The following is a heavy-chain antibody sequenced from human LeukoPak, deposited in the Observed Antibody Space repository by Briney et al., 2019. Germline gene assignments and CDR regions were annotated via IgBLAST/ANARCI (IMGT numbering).Heavy chain of an antibody. CDR1: GGSFSGYY. V-gene: IGHV4-34*01. CDR2: INHSGST. J-gene: IGHJ4*02. Sequence: PSETLSLTCAVYGGSFSGYYWSWIRQPPGKGLEWIGEINHSGSTNYNPSLKGRVTISVDTSKNQFSLKLSSVTAADTAVYYCARRRGVPLSYLDYWGQGTLVTVSS. CDR3: ARRRGVPLSYLDY. D-gene: IGHD3-10*01.